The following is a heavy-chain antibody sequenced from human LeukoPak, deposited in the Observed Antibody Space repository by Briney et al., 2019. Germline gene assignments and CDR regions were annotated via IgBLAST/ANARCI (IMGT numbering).Heavy chain of an antibody. CDR1: GGSISSYF. D-gene: IGHD6-6*01. CDR3: ARHMAGAARQFDY. Sequence: SETLSLTCTVSGGSISSYFWSWIRQPPGKGLEWIGYIYYSGSTSYNPSLKSRVTISVDTSKNQFSLKLSSVTAADTAVYYCARHMAGAARQFDYWGQGTLVTVSS. CDR2: IYYSGST. J-gene: IGHJ4*02. V-gene: IGHV4-59*08.